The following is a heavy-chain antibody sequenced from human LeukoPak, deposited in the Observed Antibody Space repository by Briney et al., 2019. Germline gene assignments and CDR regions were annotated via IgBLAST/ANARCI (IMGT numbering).Heavy chain of an antibody. Sequence: SETLSLTCTVPGGSISSHYWSWIRQPPGKGLEWIGYIYYSGSTNYNPSLKSRVTISVDTSKNQFSLKLSSVTAADTAVYYCARAGGYSYGYYYYYYMDVWGKGTTVTVSS. CDR2: IYYSGST. CDR3: ARAGGYSYGYYYYYYMDV. V-gene: IGHV4-59*11. CDR1: GGSISSHY. J-gene: IGHJ6*03. D-gene: IGHD5-18*01.